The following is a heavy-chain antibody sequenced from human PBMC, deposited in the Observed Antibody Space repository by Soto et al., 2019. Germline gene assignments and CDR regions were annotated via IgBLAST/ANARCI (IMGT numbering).Heavy chain of an antibody. CDR1: GYTFTSYY. V-gene: IGHV1-46*03. J-gene: IGHJ6*02. Sequence: QVQLVQSGAEVKKPGASVKASCKASGYTFTSYYMHWVRQAPGQGLEWMGIINPSGGSTSYAQKFQGRVTMTRDTSTSTVYMELSSLRSEDTAVYYCARDTALDGMDVWGQGTTVTVSS. CDR3: ARDTALDGMDV. D-gene: IGHD4-17*01. CDR2: INPSGGST.